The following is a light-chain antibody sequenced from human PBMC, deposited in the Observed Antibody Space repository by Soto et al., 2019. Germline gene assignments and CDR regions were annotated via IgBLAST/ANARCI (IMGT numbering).Light chain of an antibody. CDR1: QSIGTS. J-gene: IGKJ2*01. CDR2: AAS. CDR3: QQSYSTLYT. Sequence: DIQMTQSPSSLSASIGDRVTITCRASQSIGTSLSWHQQKSGRAPKLLIHAASTLQSGVPSSFSGSGSGTDFTLTISSLQPEDVAVYYCQQSYSTLYTFGQGTNLEIK. V-gene: IGKV1-39*01.